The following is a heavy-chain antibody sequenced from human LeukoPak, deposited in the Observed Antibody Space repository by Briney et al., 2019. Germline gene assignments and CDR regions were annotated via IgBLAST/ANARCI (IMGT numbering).Heavy chain of an antibody. CDR1: GYTFSSYG. CDR3: ARGDYSGSYYYFDY. J-gene: IGHJ4*02. V-gene: IGHV1-18*01. CDR2: ISGYNGIT. Sequence: ASVKVSCKASGYTFSSYGISWVRQAPGQGLEWMGWISGYNGITSYALRLESRVTMTTDTSTTTAYMELRSLRSDDTAVYYCARGDYSGSYYYFDYWGQGTLVTVSS. D-gene: IGHD1-26*01.